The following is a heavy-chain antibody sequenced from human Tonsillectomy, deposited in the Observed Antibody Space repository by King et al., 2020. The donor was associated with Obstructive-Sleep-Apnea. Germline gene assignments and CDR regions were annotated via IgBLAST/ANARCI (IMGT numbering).Heavy chain of an antibody. V-gene: IGHV4-59*01. J-gene: IGHJ3*02. CDR3: ARVGYYDSSGFYYRSHDAFDI. CDR2: IYYTGST. Sequence: VQLQESGPGLVKPSETLSLTCTVSGGSISSYYWSWIRQPPKKGLEWIGYIYYTGSTNYNPSLKSRVTISVDTSKNQFSLKLSSVTAADTAIYYCARVGYYDSSGFYYRSHDAFDIWGQGTMVTVSS. CDR1: GGSISSYY. D-gene: IGHD3-22*01.